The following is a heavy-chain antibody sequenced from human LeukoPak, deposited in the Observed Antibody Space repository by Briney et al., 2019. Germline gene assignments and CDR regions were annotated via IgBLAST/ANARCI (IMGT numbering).Heavy chain of an antibody. CDR1: GFTFSSYS. J-gene: IGHJ4*02. CDR3: ARDGHLDY. V-gene: IGHV3-21*01. Sequence: GGSLRLSCAASGFTFSSYSMNWVRQAPGKGLEWVSSISSGSSYIYYADSVKGRFTISRDNAKNSLYLQMNSLRAEDTAVYYCARDGHLDYWGQGTLVTVSS. CDR2: ISSGSSYI.